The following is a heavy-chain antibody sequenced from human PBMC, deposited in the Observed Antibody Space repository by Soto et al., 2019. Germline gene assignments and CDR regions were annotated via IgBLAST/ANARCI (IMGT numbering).Heavy chain of an antibody. CDR2: IKQDGSEK. Sequence: PGGSLRLSCAASGFTLSSCWMSWVRKTPGKGLEWVANIKQDGSEKYYVDSVKGRFTISRDNAKSSLYLQMNSLRAEDTAVYYCARAIRRPGIAAAADDYWGQRTLVTVSS. CDR1: GFTLSSCW. V-gene: IGHV3-7*01. J-gene: IGHJ4*02. CDR3: ARAIRRPGIAAAADDY. D-gene: IGHD6-13*01.